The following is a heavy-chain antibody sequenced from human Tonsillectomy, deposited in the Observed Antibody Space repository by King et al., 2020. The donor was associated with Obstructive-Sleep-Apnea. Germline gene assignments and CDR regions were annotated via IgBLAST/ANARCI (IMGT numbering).Heavy chain of an antibody. D-gene: IGHD4-17*01. CDR2: VSGRGGRT. J-gene: IGHJ3*02. V-gene: IGHV3-23*04. CDR3: AKDRRDYVACAFDI. CDR1: GFTCSSYA. Sequence: VQLVESGGGLGQPGGSLRLSCACSGFTCSSYAMSWVGQAPGKGLEWVSAVSGRGGRTHYADSVKGRFIISDDNSKNPPYLQMNGLRAEDTAVYYCAKDRRDYVACAFDIWGQGTMVTVSS.